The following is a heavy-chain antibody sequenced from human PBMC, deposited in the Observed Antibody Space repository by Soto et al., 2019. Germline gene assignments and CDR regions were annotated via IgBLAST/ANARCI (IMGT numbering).Heavy chain of an antibody. CDR3: ALTLRTRIPNTFLGYYYYYGMDV. J-gene: IGHJ6*02. Sequence: PSETLSLTCTVSGDSISSHYWSWFRQPPGKGLEWIGYISYSGSTNYNPSLKSRVTMSVDTSKNQFSLKLTSVTAVDTAVYYCALTLRTRIPNTFLGYYYYYGMDVWGQGTTVTVSS. V-gene: IGHV4-59*11. D-gene: IGHD3-16*01. CDR1: GDSISSHY. CDR2: ISYSGST.